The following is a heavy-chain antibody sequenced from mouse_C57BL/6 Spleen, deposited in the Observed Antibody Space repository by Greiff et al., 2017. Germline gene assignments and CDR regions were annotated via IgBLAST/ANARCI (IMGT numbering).Heavy chain of an antibody. CDR1: GFTFSSYG. Sequence: EVQGVESGGDLVKPGGSLKLSCAASGFTFSSYGMSWVRQTPDKRLEWVATISSGGSYTYYPDSVKGRFTISRDNATNTLYLQMSSQKSEDTAMYYCARQEGYYDYDGYWYFEVWGTGTTVTVAS. D-gene: IGHD2-4*01. J-gene: IGHJ1*03. V-gene: IGHV5-6*01. CDR2: ISSGGSYT. CDR3: ARQEGYYDYDGYWYFEV.